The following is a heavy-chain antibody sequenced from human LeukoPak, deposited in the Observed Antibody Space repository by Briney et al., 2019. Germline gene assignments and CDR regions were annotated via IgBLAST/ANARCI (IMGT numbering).Heavy chain of an antibody. CDR2: INHSGST. Sequence: PSETLSLTCAVYGGSFSGYYWSWIRQPPGKGLEWMGEINHSGSTNYNPYFKSRVTISVDTSKNQFSLKLSSVTAADTAVYYCAREIGSGYDYYGMDVWGQGTTVTVSS. CDR1: GGSFSGYY. J-gene: IGHJ6*02. V-gene: IGHV4-34*01. D-gene: IGHD2-15*01. CDR3: AREIGSGYDYYGMDV.